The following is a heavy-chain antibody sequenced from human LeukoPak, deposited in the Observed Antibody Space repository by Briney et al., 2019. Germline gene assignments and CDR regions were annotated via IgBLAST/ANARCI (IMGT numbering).Heavy chain of an antibody. J-gene: IGHJ4*02. D-gene: IGHD6-19*01. CDR2: IIPIFGTA. Sequence: ASVKVSCKASGGTFSSYAISWVRQAPGQGLEWMGGIIPIFGTANYAQKFQGRVTMTRDTSTSTVYMELSSLRSEDTAVYYCARDQDSSGWKYWGQGTLVTVSS. V-gene: IGHV1-69*05. CDR3: ARDQDSSGWKY. CDR1: GGTFSSYA.